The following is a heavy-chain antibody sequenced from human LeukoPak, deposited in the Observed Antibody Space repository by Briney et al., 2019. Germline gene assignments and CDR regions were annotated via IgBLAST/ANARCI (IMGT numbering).Heavy chain of an antibody. J-gene: IGHJ6*04. Sequence: GGSLRLSCAASGFTFSSYSMNWVRQAPGKGLEWVSSISSSSSYIYYADSVKGRFTISRNNAKNSLYLQMNSLRAEDTAVYYCAREDTAIAMDAWGKGTTVTVSS. CDR3: AREDTAIAMDA. V-gene: IGHV3-21*01. D-gene: IGHD5-18*01. CDR1: GFTFSSYS. CDR2: ISSSSSYI.